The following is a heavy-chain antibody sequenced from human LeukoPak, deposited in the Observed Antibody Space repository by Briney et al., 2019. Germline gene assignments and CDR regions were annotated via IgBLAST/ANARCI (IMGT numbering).Heavy chain of an antibody. V-gene: IGHV4-59*01. CDR3: ARDASYYGMDV. Sequence: SETLSLTCTVSGGSISSYYWSWIRQPPGKGLEWIGYIYYSGSTNYNPSLKSRVTISLDTSKTQFSLKLSSVTAADTAVYYCARDASYYGMDVWGQGTTVTVSS. CDR1: GGSISSYY. J-gene: IGHJ6*02. CDR2: IYYSGST.